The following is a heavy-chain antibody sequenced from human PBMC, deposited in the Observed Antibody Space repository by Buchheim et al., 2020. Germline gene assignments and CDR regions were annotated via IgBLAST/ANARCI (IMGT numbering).Heavy chain of an antibody. CDR3: VRSTFGYGNFDY. D-gene: IGHD2/OR15-2a*01. CDR1: GFTLSDYY. J-gene: IGHJ4*02. V-gene: IGHV3-72*01. CDR2: TRDKTRGHTT. Sequence: EVQLVESGGGLVQPGRSLRLTCAVSGFTLSDYYIDWVRQAPGKGLEWVARTRDKTRGHTTEFAASVKGRFTVSRDNSPNSVYLQMNSLKAEDTAVYYCVRSTFGYGNFDYWGQGIL.